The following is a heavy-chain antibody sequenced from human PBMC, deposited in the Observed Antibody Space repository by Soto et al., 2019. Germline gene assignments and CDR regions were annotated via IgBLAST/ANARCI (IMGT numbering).Heavy chain of an antibody. V-gene: IGHV4-59*08. CDR3: ARGASWGKYFDF. J-gene: IGHJ4*02. CDR2: IYYSGST. Sequence: QVQLQESGPGLVKPSETLSLTCSVSGGSISNYYWNWIRQSPGKGLEWLGDIYYSGSTNYNPSLKSRVTMSVDVSKNHFSLGLASVTAADTAVYYCARGASWGKYFDFWGQGTLVSVSS. D-gene: IGHD3-16*01. CDR1: GGSISNYY.